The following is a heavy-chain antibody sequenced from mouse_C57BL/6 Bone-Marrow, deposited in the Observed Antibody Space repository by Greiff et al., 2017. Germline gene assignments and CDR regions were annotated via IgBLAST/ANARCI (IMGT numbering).Heavy chain of an antibody. CDR1: GYAFSSSW. CDR2: IYPGDGDT. J-gene: IGHJ3*01. Sequence: VQLQQSGPELVKPGASVKISCKASGYAFSSSWMNWVKQRPGKGLEWIGRIYPGDGDTNYNGKFKGKATLTADKSSSTAYMQLSSLTSEDSAVYFCAREGYYGIWGQGTLVTVSA. D-gene: IGHD1-1*01. CDR3: AREGYYGI. V-gene: IGHV1-82*01.